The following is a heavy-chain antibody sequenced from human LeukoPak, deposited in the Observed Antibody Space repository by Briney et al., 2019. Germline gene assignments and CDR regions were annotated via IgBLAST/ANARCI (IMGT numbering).Heavy chain of an antibody. V-gene: IGHV3-7*01. Sequence: PGGSLRLSCVGSGFTFTTYWMSWVRQAPGKGLEWVANIKQDGSEKYYVDSVKGRFSISRDNAQNSLSLQMNSLSADDTAVYYCARLGATSSGKYYFDYWGQGTLVTVSS. CDR2: IKQDGSEK. J-gene: IGHJ4*02. D-gene: IGHD6-25*01. CDR3: ARLGATSSGKYYFDY. CDR1: GFTFTTYW.